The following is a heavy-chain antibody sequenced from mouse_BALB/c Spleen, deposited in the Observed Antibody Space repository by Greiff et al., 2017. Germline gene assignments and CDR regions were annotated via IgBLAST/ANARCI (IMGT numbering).Heavy chain of an antibody. Sequence: VQLQQSGAELVKPGASVKLSCTASGFNIKDTYMHWVKQRPEQGLEWIGRIDPANGNTKYDPKFQGKATITADTSSNTAYLQLSSLTSEDTAVYYCARASGVRDAMDYWGQGTSVTVSS. D-gene: IGHD2-14*01. CDR1: GFNIKDTY. V-gene: IGHV14-3*02. CDR3: ARASGVRDAMDY. J-gene: IGHJ4*01. CDR2: IDPANGNT.